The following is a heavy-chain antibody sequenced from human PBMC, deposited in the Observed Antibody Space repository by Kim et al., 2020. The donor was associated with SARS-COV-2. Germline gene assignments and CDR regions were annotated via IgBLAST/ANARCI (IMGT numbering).Heavy chain of an antibody. Sequence: GGSLRLSCAASGFTFSSYAMSWVRQAPGKGLEWVSAISGSGGSTYYADSVKGRFTISRDNSKNTLYLQMNSLRAEDTAVYYCATKRDYKWGSWYEYYYYGMDVWGQGTTVTVSS. CDR2: ISGSGGST. D-gene: IGHD6-13*01. CDR3: ATKRDYKWGSWYEYYYYGMDV. CDR1: GFTFSSYA. V-gene: IGHV3-23*01. J-gene: IGHJ6*02.